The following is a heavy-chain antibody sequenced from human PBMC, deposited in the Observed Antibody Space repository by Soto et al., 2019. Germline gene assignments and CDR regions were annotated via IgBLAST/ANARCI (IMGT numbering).Heavy chain of an antibody. CDR1: GASISSYY. Sequence: QVQLQESGPGLVKPSETLSLTCIVSGASISSYYWSWIRQPPGKGLEFIGYISYSRNTNYNPSLKSRVTISLDTSKNQFSLKLSSVTAADTAVYYCARIYLGDRFDPWGQGTLVTVSS. D-gene: IGHD4-17*01. V-gene: IGHV4-59*01. CDR3: ARIYLGDRFDP. J-gene: IGHJ5*02. CDR2: ISYSRNT.